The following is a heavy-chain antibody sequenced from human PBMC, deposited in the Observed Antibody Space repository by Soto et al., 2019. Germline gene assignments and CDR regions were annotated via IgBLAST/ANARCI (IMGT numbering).Heavy chain of an antibody. J-gene: IGHJ4*02. CDR3: AKDQTDVTLFDY. V-gene: IGHV3-7*03. CDR2: IKQDGSEK. D-gene: IGHD2-21*02. Sequence: GSLRLSCAASGFTFSNYWMSWVRQAPGKGLEWVANIKQDGSEKYYADSVKGRFTISRDNSRNTLYLQVNSLRAEDTAVYYCAKDQTDVTLFDYWGQGTLVTVSS. CDR1: GFTFSNYW.